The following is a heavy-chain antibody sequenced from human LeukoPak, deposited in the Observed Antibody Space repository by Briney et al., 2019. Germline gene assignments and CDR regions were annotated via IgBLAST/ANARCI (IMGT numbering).Heavy chain of an antibody. CDR2: ISPSGDRT. Sequence: PSGGSLRLSCAASGFTFGSYGMSWVRQAPGKGLGWVSFISPSGDRTSNADSVEGRFTISRDNPRDTLYLQMNSLRDEDTAGYYCAIMHGYYDGSGYWVQWGQGTLVTVSS. CDR1: GFTFGSYG. CDR3: AIMHGYYDGSGYWVQ. D-gene: IGHD3-22*01. J-gene: IGHJ4*02. V-gene: IGHV3-23*01.